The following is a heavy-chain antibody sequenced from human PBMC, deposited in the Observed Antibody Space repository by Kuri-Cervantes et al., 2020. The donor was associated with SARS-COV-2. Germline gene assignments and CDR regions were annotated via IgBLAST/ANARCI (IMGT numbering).Heavy chain of an antibody. D-gene: IGHD3-3*02. CDR1: GGSICSGDYY. CDR3: AIFGGGGSDGGFDS. CDR2: INHRGRT. J-gene: IGHJ5*01. V-gene: IGHV4-39*01. Sequence: SETLSLTCTVSGGSICSGDYYWCWIRQPPGKGLEWIGEINHRGRTNYNPSLKSRVTISVDTSKNQFSLKLSSVTAADTAVYCCAIFGGGGSDGGFDSWGRRTLVTVSS.